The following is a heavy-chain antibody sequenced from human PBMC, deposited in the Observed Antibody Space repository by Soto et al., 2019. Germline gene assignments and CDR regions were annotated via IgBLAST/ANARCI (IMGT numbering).Heavy chain of an antibody. Sequence: TLSLTCSVSGDSIRSGSSYWTWIRQLPGRGLEWIEFIDYSGATHYNPSLRSRITISVDTSKNQFSLNLRSVTAADTAIYYCARDMAGNPGFDDYFGLWGQGTRVTVSS. J-gene: IGHJ4*02. CDR1: GDSIRSGSSY. CDR2: IDYSGAT. V-gene: IGHV4-31*03. D-gene: IGHD6-19*01. CDR3: ARDMAGNPGFDDYFGL.